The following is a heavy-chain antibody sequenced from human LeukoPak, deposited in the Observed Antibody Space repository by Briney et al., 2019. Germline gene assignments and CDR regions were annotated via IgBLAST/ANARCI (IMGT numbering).Heavy chain of an antibody. D-gene: IGHD3/OR15-3a*01. CDR1: GGSFSGYY. CDR2: INHSGST. Sequence: SETLSLTCAVYGGSFSGYYWSWIRQPPGKGLEWIGEINHSGSTNYNPSLKSRVTISVDTSKNQFSLKLSSVTAADTAVYYCARAGRWTAVDYWGQGTLVTVSS. CDR3: ARAGRWTAVDY. J-gene: IGHJ4*02. V-gene: IGHV4-34*01.